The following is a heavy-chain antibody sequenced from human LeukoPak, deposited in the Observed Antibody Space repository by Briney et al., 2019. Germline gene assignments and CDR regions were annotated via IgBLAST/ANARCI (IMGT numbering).Heavy chain of an antibody. V-gene: IGHV3-33*01. Sequence: GRSLRLSCAASGFTFSSYGMHWVRQAPGKGLEWVAVIWYDGSNKYYADSVKGRFTISRDNSKNTLYLQMNSLRAEATAVYYCARFYGSGSYYPTYGMDVWGKGTTVTVSS. CDR3: ARFYGSGSYYPTYGMDV. J-gene: IGHJ6*04. CDR2: IWYDGSNK. CDR1: GFTFSSYG. D-gene: IGHD3-10*01.